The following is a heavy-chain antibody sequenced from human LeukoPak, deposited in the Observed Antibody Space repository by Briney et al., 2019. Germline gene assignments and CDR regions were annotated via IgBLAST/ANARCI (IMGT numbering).Heavy chain of an antibody. V-gene: IGHV4-30-4*01. D-gene: IGHD2-15*01. CDR1: GGSISSGDYY. CDR2: IYYSGST. Sequence: SETLSLTCTVSGGSISSGDYYWSWIRQPPGKGLEWIGYIYYSGSTYYNPSLKSRVTISVDTSKNQFSLKLSSVTAADTAVYYCARDGYCSGGSCYPYGMDVWGQGTTVTVSS. J-gene: IGHJ6*02. CDR3: ARDGYCSGGSCYPYGMDV.